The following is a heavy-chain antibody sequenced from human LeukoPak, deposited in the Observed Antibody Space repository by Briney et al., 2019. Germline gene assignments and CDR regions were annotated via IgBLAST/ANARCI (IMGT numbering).Heavy chain of an antibody. CDR1: GGSISSYY. CDR3: AREEMPGKFDY. J-gene: IGHJ4*02. D-gene: IGHD1-26*01. Sequence: SETLSLTCTVSGGSISSYYWSWIRQPAGKGLEWIGRIYTSGSTNYNPSLKSRAAISLDKSSNQFSLRLTSVTAADTAMYFCAREEMPGKFDYWGQGTLVTVSS. CDR2: IYTSGST. V-gene: IGHV4-4*07.